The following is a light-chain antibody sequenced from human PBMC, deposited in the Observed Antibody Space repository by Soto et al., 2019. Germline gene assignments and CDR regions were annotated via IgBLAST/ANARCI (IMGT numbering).Light chain of an antibody. CDR2: DVS. CDR1: SSDVGGYNY. J-gene: IGLJ1*01. CDR3: CSYTTSTTRPIV. V-gene: IGLV2-14*01. Sequence: QSALTQPASVSGSPGQSITISCTGTSSDVGGYNYVSWYQQHPGKAPKFMIYDVSNRPSGVSNRFSGSKSGNTASLTISGLQAEDEADYYCCSYTTSTTRPIVFGTGTKLTVL.